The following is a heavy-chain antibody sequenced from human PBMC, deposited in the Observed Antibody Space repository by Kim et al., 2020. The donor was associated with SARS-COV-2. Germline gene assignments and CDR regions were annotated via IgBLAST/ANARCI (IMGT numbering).Heavy chain of an antibody. V-gene: IGHV3-73*01. CDR1: GFTFSASA. CDR3: SRHSGKHGDRGFDN. Sequence: GGSLRLSCAASGFTFSASAMHWVRQASGKGLEWVGHIRSKPNNYATSYAASVTGRFTISRDDSTNTVYLQMDSLKTDDTAVYFCSRHSGKHGDRGFDNWGQGTLVNVSS. CDR2: IRSKPNNYAT. J-gene: IGHJ4*02. D-gene: IGHD4-17*01.